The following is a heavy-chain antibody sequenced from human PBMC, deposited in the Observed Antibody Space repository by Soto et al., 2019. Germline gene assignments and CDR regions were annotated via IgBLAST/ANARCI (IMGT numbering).Heavy chain of an antibody. J-gene: IGHJ4*02. CDR2: INWVGGRT. Sequence: EVQLVESGGVVVKPGGSLRLSCAVSGFTFDDYTLHWVRQAPGKGLGWLSLINWVGGRTYYADSVKGRFTISRDNSKNSLFLQMNSLRAEDTALYYCAKDIAGSGWYSLDYWGQGTLVTVSS. CDR1: GFTFDDYT. V-gene: IGHV3-43*01. D-gene: IGHD6-19*01. CDR3: AKDIAGSGWYSLDY.